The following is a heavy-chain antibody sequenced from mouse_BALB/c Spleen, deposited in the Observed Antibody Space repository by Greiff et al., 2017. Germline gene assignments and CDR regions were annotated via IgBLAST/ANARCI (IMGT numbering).Heavy chain of an antibody. CDR3: ARSGIYYYAMDY. CDR1: GYTFTSYW. CDR2: IYPSDSYT. V-gene: IGHV1-69*02. D-gene: IGHD3-2*02. J-gene: IGHJ4*01. Sequence: QVQLQQPGAELVRPGASVKLSCKASGYTFTSYWINWVKQRPGQGLEWIGNIYPSDSYTNYNQKFKDKATLTVDKSSSTAYMQLSSLTSEDSAVYYCARSGIYYYAMDYWGQGTSVTVSS.